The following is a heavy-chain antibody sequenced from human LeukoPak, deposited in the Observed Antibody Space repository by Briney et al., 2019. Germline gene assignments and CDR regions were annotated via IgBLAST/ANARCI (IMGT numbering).Heavy chain of an antibody. J-gene: IGHJ2*01. V-gene: IGHV7-4-1*02. CDR1: GYTFINYG. CDR2: INTDTGNP. CDR3: ARVGFTVTTWGSLDL. Sequence: ASVKVSCKASGYTFINYGISWVRQAPGEGLEWMGWINTDTGNPTYAQGFTGRFVFSLDTSVSTAYLQISSLKAEDTAVYYCARVGFTVTTWGSLDLWGRGTLVTVSS. D-gene: IGHD4-17*01.